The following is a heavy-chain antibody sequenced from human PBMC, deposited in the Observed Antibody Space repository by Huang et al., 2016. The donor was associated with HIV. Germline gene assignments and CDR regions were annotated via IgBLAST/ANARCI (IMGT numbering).Heavy chain of an antibody. J-gene: IGHJ5*02. Sequence: QVQLQESGPGPVKPSQTLSLTCTVSGDSISRGGYLWSWIRQSPGKGLEWIGSLYYTGTTSYNPSRRSRVTMAGDTAKNKFSLRLTSVTAEDTAVYYCARDRITQCNGGRCYSDWSDPWGQGTLVIVSS. D-gene: IGHD2-15*01. CDR2: LYYTGTT. V-gene: IGHV4-30-4*08. CDR1: GDSISRGGYL. CDR3: ARDRITQCNGGRCYSDWSDP.